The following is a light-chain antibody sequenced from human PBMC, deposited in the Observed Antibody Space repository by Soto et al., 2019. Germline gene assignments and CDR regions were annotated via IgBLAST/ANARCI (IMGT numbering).Light chain of an antibody. J-gene: IGKJ2*01. V-gene: IGKV1-5*03. CDR3: QQYNSYSPMYT. Sequence: DIQMTQSPSTLSASVGDRVTITCRASQSISSWLAWYQQKPGKAPKLLIYKASSLESGVPSRFSGSGSGTEFTLTISSLQPDDFATYDGQQYNSYSPMYTFGQGTKLEIK. CDR2: KAS. CDR1: QSISSW.